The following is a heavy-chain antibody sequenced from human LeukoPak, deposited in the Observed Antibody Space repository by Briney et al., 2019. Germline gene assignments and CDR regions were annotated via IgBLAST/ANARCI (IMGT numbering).Heavy chain of an antibody. CDR1: GGSVSGYY. D-gene: IGHD3-10*01. J-gene: IGHJ5*02. CDR2: INHSGST. Sequence: PSETLSLTCAVYGGSVSGYYWSWIRQPPGKGLEWIGEINHSGSTNYNPSLKSRVTISVDTSKNQFSLKLSSVTATDTAVYYCAASPGVRWFDPWGQGTLVTVSS. V-gene: IGHV4-34*01. CDR3: AASPGVRWFDP.